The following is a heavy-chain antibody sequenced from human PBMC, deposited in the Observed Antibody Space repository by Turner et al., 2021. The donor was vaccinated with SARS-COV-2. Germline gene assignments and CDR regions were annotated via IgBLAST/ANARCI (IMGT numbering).Heavy chain of an antibody. V-gene: IGHV3-48*03. CDR1: GFTVSRYE. CDR3: ARGTYYYDSSVYSGTNWFDP. J-gene: IGHJ5*02. Sequence: EVQLVESGGGLVQPGGSLRLSCAASGFTVSRYEMNWVRQAPGKGLEWVSSISSSSSYIYYADSVKGRFTISRDNAKNSLYLQMNSLRAEDTAVYYCARGTYYYDSSVYSGTNWFDPWGQGTLVTVSS. D-gene: IGHD3-22*01. CDR2: ISSSSSYI.